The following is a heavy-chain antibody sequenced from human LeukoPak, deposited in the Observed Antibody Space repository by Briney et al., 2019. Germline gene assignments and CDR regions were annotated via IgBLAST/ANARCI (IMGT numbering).Heavy chain of an antibody. CDR2: INQDGSEK. D-gene: IGHD3-22*01. V-gene: IGHV3-7*01. Sequence: GGSLRLSCAVSGFTLSSNWMNWVRQAPGKGLEWVANINQDGSEKYYVDSVKGRFTISRDNAQNSLYLQINSLRAEDTAVYYCGRGETTRIVVDNDFRDIWAQGTVVTFFS. CDR3: GRGETTRIVVDNDFRDI. J-gene: IGHJ3*02. CDR1: GFTLSSNW.